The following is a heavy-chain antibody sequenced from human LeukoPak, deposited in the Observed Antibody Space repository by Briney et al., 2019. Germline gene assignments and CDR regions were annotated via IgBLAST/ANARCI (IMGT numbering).Heavy chain of an antibody. CDR3: VKTRPLDSSSWSHGDY. V-gene: IGHV3-23*01. CDR1: GFTFSSYA. CDR2: ISGSGDST. J-gene: IGHJ4*02. Sequence: GGSLRLSCAASGFTFSSYAMSWVRQAPGKGLEWGSAISGSGDSTYYGDSVKGRFTISRDNSKNTLYLQMNSLRAEDTAVYYCVKTRPLDSSSWSHGDYWGQGTLVTVSP. D-gene: IGHD6-13*01.